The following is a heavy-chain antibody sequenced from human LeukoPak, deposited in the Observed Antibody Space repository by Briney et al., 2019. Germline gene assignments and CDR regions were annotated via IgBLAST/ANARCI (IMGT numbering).Heavy chain of an antibody. Sequence: SVKVSCKASGGTFSSYAISWVRQAPGQGPEWMGGIIPIFGTANYAQKFQGRVTITADESTSTAYMELSSLRSEDTAVYYCTRDLIRSSWYYYMDVWRKGTTVTVSS. CDR3: TRDLIRSSWYYYMDV. D-gene: IGHD6-13*01. CDR2: IIPIFGTA. V-gene: IGHV1-69*01. J-gene: IGHJ6*03. CDR1: GGTFSSYA.